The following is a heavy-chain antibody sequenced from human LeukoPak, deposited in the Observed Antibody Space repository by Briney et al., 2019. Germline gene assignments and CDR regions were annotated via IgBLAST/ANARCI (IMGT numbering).Heavy chain of an antibody. CDR3: ARAQDFSDSSGPNYLDF. J-gene: IGHJ4*02. CDR2: INHSGST. CDR1: GGSFSGYY. Sequence: KPSETLSLTCAVYGGSFSGYYWSWIRQPPGKGLEWIGEINHSGSTNYNPSLKSRVTISVDTSKNQFSLKLLSVTAADTAVYYCARAQDFSDSSGPNYLDFWGQGILVTVSS. V-gene: IGHV4-34*01. D-gene: IGHD3-22*01.